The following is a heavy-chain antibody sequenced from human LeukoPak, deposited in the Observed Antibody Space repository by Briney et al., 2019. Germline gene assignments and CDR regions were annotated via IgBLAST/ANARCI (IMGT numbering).Heavy chain of an antibody. CDR2: ISGSGAIT. CDR3: ANVGYRDSSASGY. CDR1: GFTFSSYG. D-gene: IGHD6-19*01. Sequence: GGSLRLSCAASGFTFSSYGMSWVRQAPGKGLEWVSGISGSGAITYNADAVRGRFTIARDNSKNALYLHMNGPRAEDTAVYDCANVGYRDSSASGYWGQGTLVTVS. V-gene: IGHV3-23*01. J-gene: IGHJ4*02.